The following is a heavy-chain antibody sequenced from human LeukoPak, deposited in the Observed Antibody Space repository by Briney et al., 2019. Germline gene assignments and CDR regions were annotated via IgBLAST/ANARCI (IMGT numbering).Heavy chain of an antibody. CDR3: AASGGPINWFDP. J-gene: IGHJ5*02. V-gene: IGHV4-34*01. CDR2: ITPSGYT. CDR1: GGFLSGYY. Sequence: PSETLSLTCAVYGGFLSGYYWGWIRQPPGKGLQWIGEITPSGYTNYNPSLKSRVTISVDTSKNQFSLKLSSVTAADTAVYYCAASGGPINWFDPWGQGTLVTVSS. D-gene: IGHD2-15*01.